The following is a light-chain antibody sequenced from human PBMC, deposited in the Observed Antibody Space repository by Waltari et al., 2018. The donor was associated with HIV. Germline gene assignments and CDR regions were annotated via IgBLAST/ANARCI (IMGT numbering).Light chain of an antibody. V-gene: IGLV2-11*01. Sequence: SALTQPRSVSGSPGQSVTISCTGTSSDVCGYTFVSWYQHHPGKAPKLVISDVTNRPSGVPDRFSGSKSGNTASLTISGLQAEDEADYYCCSYSGSGTLYVFGTGTEVTVL. CDR2: DVT. J-gene: IGLJ1*01. CDR3: CSYSGSGTLYV. CDR1: SSDVCGYTF.